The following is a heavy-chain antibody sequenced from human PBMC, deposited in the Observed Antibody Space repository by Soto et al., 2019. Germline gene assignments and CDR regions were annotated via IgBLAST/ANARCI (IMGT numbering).Heavy chain of an antibody. J-gene: IGHJ5*02. V-gene: IGHV3-74*01. Sequence: GGSLRLSCAASGFIFSSDWLHWVRQAPGEGLVWVSRINTDGSATSYADSVKGRFTISRDNARNTLYLQMNSLRAEDTAVYYCARHPERIAQIGWFDPWGQGTLVTVSS. CDR2: INTDGSAT. D-gene: IGHD6-13*01. CDR3: ARHPERIAQIGWFDP. CDR1: GFIFSSDW.